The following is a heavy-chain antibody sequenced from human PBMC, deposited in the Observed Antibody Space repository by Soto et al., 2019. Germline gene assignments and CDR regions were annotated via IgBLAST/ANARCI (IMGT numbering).Heavy chain of an antibody. D-gene: IGHD2-21*02. Sequence: EVQLVESGGGLVQPGGSLRLSCAASGSSFRTYDMHWVRQAPGKGLEWVSAIGTTGDTYYAGSVKGRFTISRENAKNSLYLQMNRLGAGDTAVYYCAREMTDRFHWYLDLWGRGTLVTVSS. J-gene: IGHJ2*01. CDR1: GSSFRTYD. V-gene: IGHV3-13*01. CDR3: AREMTDRFHWYLDL. CDR2: IGTTGDT.